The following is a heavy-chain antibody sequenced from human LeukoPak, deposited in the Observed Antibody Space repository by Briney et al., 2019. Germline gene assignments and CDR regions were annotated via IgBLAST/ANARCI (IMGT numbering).Heavy chain of an antibody. V-gene: IGHV3-15*05. Sequence: GDSLRLSCAASGFTFRNAWMTWVRQAPGKGLEWVGRIKSKTDGETTDYATPVKGRFIILREDSKDTLHLQMNGLKPEDTAVYYCTTGPLLLWFGDINNGHYNYMDVWDRGTTVTVSS. CDR2: IKSKTDGETT. D-gene: IGHD3-10*01. CDR3: TTGPLLLWFGDINNGHYNYMDV. J-gene: IGHJ6*03. CDR1: GFTFRNAW.